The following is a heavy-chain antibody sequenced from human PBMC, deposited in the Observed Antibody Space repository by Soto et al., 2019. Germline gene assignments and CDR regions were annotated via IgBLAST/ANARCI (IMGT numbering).Heavy chain of an antibody. CDR2: INRDGSKK. V-gene: IGHV3-7*05. Sequence: EVQLEESGGDLVQPGGSLRLSCAASGFTLSAYWMTWVRQAPGKGLEWVANINRDGSKKSYLDSVRGRFTISRDNVGNSLYLHMDSLRADDTALYYCARDVSPGSRSLYLDAFDIWGQGTMVTVSS. D-gene: IGHD3-10*01. J-gene: IGHJ3*02. CDR1: GFTLSAYW. CDR3: ARDVSPGSRSLYLDAFDI.